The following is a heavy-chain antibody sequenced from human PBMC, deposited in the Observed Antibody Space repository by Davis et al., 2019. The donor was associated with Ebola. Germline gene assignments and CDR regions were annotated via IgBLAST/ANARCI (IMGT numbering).Heavy chain of an antibody. V-gene: IGHV4-31*03. Sequence: PSETLSFTCTVSGGSITSGDYYWSWIRQHPGKGLEWIGHIYYTGSTYYNPSLKSRVTISVDTSKNQFSLKLSSVTAADTAVYYCARGPASYYYYMDVWGKGTTVTVSS. CDR3: ARGPASYYYYMDV. CDR1: GGSITSGDYY. CDR2: IYYTGST. J-gene: IGHJ6*03.